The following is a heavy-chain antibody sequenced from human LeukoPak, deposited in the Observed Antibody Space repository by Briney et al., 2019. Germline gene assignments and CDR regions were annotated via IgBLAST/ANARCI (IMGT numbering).Heavy chain of an antibody. CDR1: GGSFSGYY. Sequence: SETLSLTCAVYGGSFSGYYWTWIRQPPGKGLEWIGEINHSGSTNYNPSLKSRVTISVDTSKNQFSLKLSSVTAADTAVYYCARGQRPLGYCSSTSRYRFRSDWFDPWGQGTLVTVSS. CDR2: INHSGST. J-gene: IGHJ5*02. CDR3: ARGQRPLGYCSSTSRYRFRSDWFDP. V-gene: IGHV4-34*01. D-gene: IGHD2-2*01.